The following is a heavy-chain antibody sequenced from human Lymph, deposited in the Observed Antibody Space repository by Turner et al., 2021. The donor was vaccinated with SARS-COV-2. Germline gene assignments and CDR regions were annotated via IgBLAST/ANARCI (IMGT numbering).Heavy chain of an antibody. J-gene: IGHJ4*02. CDR1: GFTFSTLS. D-gene: IGHD4-17*01. CDR2: ISSSSSYI. CDR3: ARDIPTTADYFDY. Sequence: VQLVESGGGLVKPGGSLRLSCPPSGFTFSTLSMNGVRQARGKGLKWISSISSSSSYIYYADYVKCRFTISSDDGKNSMYLQMNSLRAEDAAVYYCARDIPTTADYFDYWGQGTLVTVSS. V-gene: IGHV3-21*01.